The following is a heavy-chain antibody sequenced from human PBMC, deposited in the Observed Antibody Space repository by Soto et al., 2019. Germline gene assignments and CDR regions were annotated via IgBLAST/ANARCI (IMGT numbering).Heavy chain of an antibody. CDR1: SGSISTYY. Sequence: SETLSLTCTVSSGSISTYYWSWIRQPPGKGLEWIGYIYYTGSTNYNPSLKTRVAISMDTSKNQFSLNLSSVTAADTAVYCCAGAPNWAYFDYWGQGTLVTVSS. J-gene: IGHJ4*02. D-gene: IGHD7-27*01. CDR2: IYYTGST. V-gene: IGHV4-59*01. CDR3: AGAPNWAYFDY.